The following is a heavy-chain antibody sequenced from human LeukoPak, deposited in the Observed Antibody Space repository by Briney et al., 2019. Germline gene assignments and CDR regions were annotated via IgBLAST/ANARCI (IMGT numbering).Heavy chain of an antibody. D-gene: IGHD2-21*01. V-gene: IGHV5-51*01. J-gene: IGHJ5*02. CDR1: GYSFTSYW. Sequence: GESLKISCKGSGYSFTSYWVGWVRQMPGKGLEWMGIIYPGDSDTRYSPSFQGQVTISADKSISTAYLQWSSLKASDTAMYYCARGHIGLASANWFDPWGQGTLVTVSS. CDR2: IYPGDSDT. CDR3: ARGHIGLASANWFDP.